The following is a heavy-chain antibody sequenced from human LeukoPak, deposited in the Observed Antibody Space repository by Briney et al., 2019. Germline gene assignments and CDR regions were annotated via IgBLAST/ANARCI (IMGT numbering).Heavy chain of an antibody. CDR3: ARDSQTYGSGSYDY. V-gene: IGHV3-33*08. D-gene: IGHD3-10*01. J-gene: IGHJ4*02. Sequence: PGGSLRLSCAASGFTFSSYAMSWVRQAPGKGLEWVAVIWYDGSNKYYADSVKGRFTISRDNSKNTLYLQMNSLRAEDTAVYYCARDSQTYGSGSYDYWGQGTLVTVSS. CDR1: GFTFSSYA. CDR2: IWYDGSNK.